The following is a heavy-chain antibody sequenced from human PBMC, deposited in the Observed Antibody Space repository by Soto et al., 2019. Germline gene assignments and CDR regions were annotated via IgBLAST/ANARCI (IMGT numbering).Heavy chain of an antibody. V-gene: IGHV3-30*18. J-gene: IGHJ6*02. CDR1: GFTFSSYG. CDR3: AKGSSYGSYYYYGMDV. CDR2: ISYDGSNK. Sequence: GGSLRLSCAASGFTFSSYGMHWVRQAPGKGLEWVAVISYDGSNKYYADSVKGRFTISRDNSKNTLYLQMNSLRAEDTAVYYCAKGSSYGSYYYYGMDVWGQGTAVTV. D-gene: IGHD5-18*01.